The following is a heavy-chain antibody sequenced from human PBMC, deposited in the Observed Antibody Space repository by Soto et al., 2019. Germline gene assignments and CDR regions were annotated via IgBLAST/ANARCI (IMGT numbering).Heavy chain of an antibody. Sequence: ASVKVSCKASGYTFTGYYMHWVRQAPGQGLEWMGWINPYTGNTHSATKVQGRLTMTTDTSTSTAYMDLGSLTSDDTAVYYCVMVDNYVTPTPQDVWGQGTTVTVSS. J-gene: IGHJ6*02. CDR2: INPYTGNT. CDR1: GYTFTGYY. CDR3: VMVDNYVTPTPQDV. V-gene: IGHV1-2*07. D-gene: IGHD3-16*01.